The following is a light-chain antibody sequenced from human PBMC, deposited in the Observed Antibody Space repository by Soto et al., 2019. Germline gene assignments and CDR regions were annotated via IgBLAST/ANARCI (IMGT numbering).Light chain of an antibody. CDR3: QQYYNLPYT. V-gene: IGKV4-1*01. Sequence: DIVMTQSPDSLTVSLGERATINCKSSQSVLFSTNNKNYLTWYQQKPGQPPKLLIYWASTRESGVPDRFSGSGSGTEFSLTISSLQAEDVAVYYCQQYYNLPYTFGQGTKLEI. CDR2: WAS. J-gene: IGKJ2*01. CDR1: QSVLFSTNNKNY.